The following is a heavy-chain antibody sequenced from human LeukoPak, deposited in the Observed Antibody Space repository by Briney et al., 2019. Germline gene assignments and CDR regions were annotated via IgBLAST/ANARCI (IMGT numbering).Heavy chain of an antibody. CDR1: GGTFSGYA. D-gene: IGHD1-26*01. CDR2: IIPIFGTA. Sequence: EASVKVSCKASGGTFSGYAISWVRQAPGQGLEWMGGIIPIFGTANYAQKFQGRVTITADTSTSTVYMELRSLRSDDTAVYYCARGGSSTRFGDYWGQGTLVTVSS. J-gene: IGHJ4*02. CDR3: ARGGSSTRFGDY. V-gene: IGHV1-69*06.